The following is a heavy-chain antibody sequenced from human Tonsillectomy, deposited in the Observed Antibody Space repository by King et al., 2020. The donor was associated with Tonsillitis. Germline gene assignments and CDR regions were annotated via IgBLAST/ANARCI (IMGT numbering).Heavy chain of an antibody. CDR1: GFAFRSYG. CDR2: ISYDATRQ. V-gene: IGHV3-33*05. J-gene: IGHJ4*02. D-gene: IGHD6-19*01. CDR3: ARERLYSSDWGIDY. Sequence: HVQLVESGGGVVQPGRSVRLSCASSGFAFRSYGMHWVRQAPGKGLEWVAVISYDATRQNYADSVKGRFTISRDNSKNTLYLQMNSLRVEDTAVYYCARERLYSSDWGIDYWGQGSLVTVSS.